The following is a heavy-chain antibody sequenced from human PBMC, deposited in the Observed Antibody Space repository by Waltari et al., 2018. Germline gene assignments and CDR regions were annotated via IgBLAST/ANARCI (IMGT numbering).Heavy chain of an antibody. Sequence: QVHLVQSGAEVKKPGSSVKVSCKASGGTFNNYAINWVRQAPGQGLEWMGGIIPIFGTANYAQKFQGRVTITADESTSTAYMELSNLRSEDTAVYYCARGTVSPPYESFDYWGQGTLVTVSS. CDR3: ARGTVSPPYESFDY. D-gene: IGHD3-3*01. CDR2: IIPIFGTA. J-gene: IGHJ4*02. V-gene: IGHV1-69*01. CDR1: GGTFNNYA.